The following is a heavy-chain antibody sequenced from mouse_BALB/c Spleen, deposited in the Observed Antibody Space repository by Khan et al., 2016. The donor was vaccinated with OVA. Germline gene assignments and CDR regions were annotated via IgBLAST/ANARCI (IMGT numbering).Heavy chain of an antibody. CDR2: IDPENDNT. J-gene: IGHJ3*01. CDR3: TRDGYSAWFAY. V-gene: IGHV14-1*02. CDR1: GFNIKDYY. D-gene: IGHD2-3*01. Sequence: VQLKQSGAELVRPGALVKLSCKGSGFNIKDYYIHWVKQRPDQGLEWIGWIDPENDNTIYDPKFQGKASITADTSSNTAYLQLSSLTSEDTAVYYCTRDGYSAWFAYWGQGTLITVSA.